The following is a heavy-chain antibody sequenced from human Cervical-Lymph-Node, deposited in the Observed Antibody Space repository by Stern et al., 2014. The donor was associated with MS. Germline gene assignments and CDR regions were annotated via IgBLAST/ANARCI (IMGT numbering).Heavy chain of an antibody. CDR2: IYTTGST. CDR1: GGSVGSGSYD. V-gene: IGHV4-61*02. CDR3: ARDKEDTNMAFRYFDN. D-gene: IGHD5-18*01. Sequence: QVQLQESGPGLVKPSQTLSLTCTVSGGSVGSGSYDWSWIRQPAGKGLEWIGRIYTTGSTYYNPSLKSRVSLSIDTSQNQFSLKLPSVTAADTAVYYCARDKEDTNMAFRYFDNWGQGTLVTVSS. J-gene: IGHJ4*02.